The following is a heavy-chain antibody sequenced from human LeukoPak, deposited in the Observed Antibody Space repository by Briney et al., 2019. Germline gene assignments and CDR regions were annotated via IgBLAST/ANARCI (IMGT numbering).Heavy chain of an antibody. CDR3: ARGNYGDYAIDY. D-gene: IGHD4-17*01. Sequence: SQTLSLTCTVSGGSISSADYYWSWIRQPPGKGLEWIGYIFYSGSTYYNPSLKSRVTISVDTSKNQFSLKLSSVTAADTAVYYCARGNYGDYAIDYWGQGTLVTVSS. J-gene: IGHJ4*02. V-gene: IGHV4-30-4*01. CDR2: IFYSGST. CDR1: GGSISSADYY.